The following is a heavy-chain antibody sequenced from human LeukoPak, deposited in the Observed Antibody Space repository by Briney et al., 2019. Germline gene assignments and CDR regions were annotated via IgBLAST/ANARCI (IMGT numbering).Heavy chain of an antibody. CDR1: GFTFSSYC. Sequence: GGSLRLSCAASGFTFSSYCMHWVRQAPGKGLEWVGVICYDGSNKYYADSVKGRFTISRDNSKNTLYLQMNSLRAEDTAVYCCARAERRADPFEYWGQGTLVTVSS. J-gene: IGHJ4*02. CDR3: ARAERRADPFEY. CDR2: ICYDGSNK. V-gene: IGHV3-33*01. D-gene: IGHD1-1*01.